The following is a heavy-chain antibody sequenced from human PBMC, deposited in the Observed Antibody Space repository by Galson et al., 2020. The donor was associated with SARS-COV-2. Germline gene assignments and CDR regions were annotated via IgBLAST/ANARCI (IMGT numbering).Heavy chain of an antibody. D-gene: IGHD3-22*01. CDR3: ARDRADRKSMILAYFDY. CDR1: GFTFSSYS. V-gene: IGHV3-21*01. Sequence: GGSLRLSCAASGFTFSSYSMNWVRQAPGKGLEWVSSISSSSSYIYYADSVKGRFTISRDNAKNSLYLQMNSLRAEDTAVYYCARDRADRKSMILAYFDYWGQGTLVTVSS. J-gene: IGHJ4*02. CDR2: ISSSSSYI.